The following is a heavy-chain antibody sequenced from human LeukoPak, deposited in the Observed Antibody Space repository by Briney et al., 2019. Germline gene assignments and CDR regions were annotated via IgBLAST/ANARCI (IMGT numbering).Heavy chain of an antibody. CDR2: IRTKVDSYAT. V-gene: IGHV3-73*01. Sequence: GGSLKLSCAASGFIFSDFAMHWVRQASGKGLEWVGRIRTKVDSYATTYAASVKGRFTVSRDDSKNTAYLEMNSLKSEDTAVYYCARPSSGFHFWGQGTLVTVSS. CDR3: ARPSSGFHF. D-gene: IGHD3-22*01. CDR1: GFIFSDFA. J-gene: IGHJ4*02.